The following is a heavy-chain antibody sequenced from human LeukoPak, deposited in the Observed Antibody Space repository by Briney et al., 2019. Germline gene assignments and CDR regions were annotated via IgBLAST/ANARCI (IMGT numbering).Heavy chain of an antibody. J-gene: IGHJ4*02. CDR2: IYHSGSN. CDR1: GGSISSGGYS. CDR3: ARQDYDILSGAGFDY. Sequence: SETLSVTCAVSGGSISSGGYSWSWIRQPPGKGLEWIGYIYHSGSNYYNPSLKSRVTISVDRSKNKFSLKLSSVTAADTAVYYCARQDYDILSGAGFDYWGRGTLVTVSS. D-gene: IGHD3-9*01. V-gene: IGHV4-30-2*01.